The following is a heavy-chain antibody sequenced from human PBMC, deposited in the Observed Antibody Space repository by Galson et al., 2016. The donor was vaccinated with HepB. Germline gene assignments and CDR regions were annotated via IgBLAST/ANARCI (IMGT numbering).Heavy chain of an antibody. CDR3: ARLGDYGGNSESYYFDY. J-gene: IGHJ4*02. D-gene: IGHD4-23*01. CDR1: GGSISSSSYY. Sequence: SETLSLTCTVSGGSISSSSYYWGWIRQPPGKGLEWIGSIYSSGSTYYNPSLKSRVTISVDTSKNQFSLKLSSVTAADTVVYYCARLGDYGGNSESYYFDYWGQGTLVTVSS. V-gene: IGHV4-39*01. CDR2: IYSSGST.